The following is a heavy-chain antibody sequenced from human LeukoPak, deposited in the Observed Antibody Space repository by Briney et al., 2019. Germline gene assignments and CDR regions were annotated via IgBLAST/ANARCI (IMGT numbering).Heavy chain of an antibody. CDR2: INHSGST. CDR3: ARVTIGVYGMDA. D-gene: IGHD3-16*01. CDR1: GGSFSGYY. Sequence: SETLSLTCAVYGGSFSGYYWSWIRQPPGKGLEWIGEINHSGSTNYNPSLKSRVTISVDTSKNQFSLKLSSVTAADTAVYYCARVTIGVYGMDAWGQGTTVTVSS. V-gene: IGHV4-34*01. J-gene: IGHJ6*02.